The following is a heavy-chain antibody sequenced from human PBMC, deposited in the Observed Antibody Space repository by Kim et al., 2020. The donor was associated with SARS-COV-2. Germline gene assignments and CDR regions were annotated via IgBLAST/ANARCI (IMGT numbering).Heavy chain of an antibody. CDR1: GYSFTSYW. J-gene: IGHJ5*02. CDR2: IYPGDSDT. D-gene: IGHD2-21*02. Sequence: GESLKISCKGSGYSFTSYWIGWVRQMPGKGLEWMGIIYPGDSDTRYSPSFQGQVTISADKSISTAYLQWSSLKASDTAMYYCARHAEGVVTATEYNWFDPWGQGTLVTVSS. V-gene: IGHV5-51*01. CDR3: ARHAEGVVTATEYNWFDP.